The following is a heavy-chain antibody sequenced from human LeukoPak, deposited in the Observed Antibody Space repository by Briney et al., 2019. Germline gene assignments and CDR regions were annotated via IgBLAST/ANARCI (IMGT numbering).Heavy chain of an antibody. Sequence: PGGSLRLACAASGFTFSSYWNNWGRQARGKGLEGVANIYHDVSAKYYVASLKRRFPISRDNAKNSLYLQMTSLIVEDTAVYYCATDFRNPGDSWGQGTLFTVSS. D-gene: IGHD1-14*01. CDR3: ATDFRNPGDS. V-gene: IGHV3-7*01. CDR2: IYHDVSAK. CDR1: GFTFSSYW. J-gene: IGHJ4*02.